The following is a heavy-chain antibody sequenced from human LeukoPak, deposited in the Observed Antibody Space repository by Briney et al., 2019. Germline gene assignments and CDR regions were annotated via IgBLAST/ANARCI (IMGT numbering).Heavy chain of an antibody. J-gene: IGHJ6*03. D-gene: IGHD2-2*01. CDR1: GFTFSDHA. CDR2: ISGRGGTT. CDR3: AKGGYCGGTNCYFYYMDV. V-gene: IGHV3-23*01. Sequence: GGSLRLFWAASGFTFSDHAMTWVRQVPGEGLEWVSGISGRGGTTYSADYLKGRFTVSRDNSKNTLYLQMNDLRAEDTAEYFCAKGGYCGGTNCYFYYMDVWGKGTTVTVSS.